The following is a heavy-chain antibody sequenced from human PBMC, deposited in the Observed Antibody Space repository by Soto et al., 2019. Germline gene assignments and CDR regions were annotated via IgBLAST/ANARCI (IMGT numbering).Heavy chain of an antibody. CDR2: INPHGGST. J-gene: IGHJ5*02. D-gene: IGHD3-3*01. CDR1: GDTFTSYY. Sequence: ASVKVSCKAPGDTFTSYYLNWVRQAPGQGLEWMGVINPHGGSTKYAQKFQGRITMTRDTSRSTDYMELSSLRSDDTALYYCARSSGGNFGIIIEGSNWCDPWGQETLVTVSS. V-gene: IGHV1-46*01. CDR3: ARSSGGNFGIIIEGSNWCDP.